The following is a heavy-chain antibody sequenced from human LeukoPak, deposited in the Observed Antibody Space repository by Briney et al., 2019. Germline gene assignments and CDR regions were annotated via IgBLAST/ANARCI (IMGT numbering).Heavy chain of an antibody. J-gene: IGHJ4*02. V-gene: IGHV1-69*06. D-gene: IGHD3-22*01. CDR2: IIPIFGTA. CDR1: GGTFSNYA. CDR3: ARESTPYYYDSSGAIDY. Sequence: SVKVSCKASGGTFSNYAINWVRQAPGQGLEWMGGIIPIFGTANYAQKFQGRVTITADKSTSTAYMELSSLRSEDTAVYYCARESTPYYYDSSGAIDYWGQGTLVTVSS.